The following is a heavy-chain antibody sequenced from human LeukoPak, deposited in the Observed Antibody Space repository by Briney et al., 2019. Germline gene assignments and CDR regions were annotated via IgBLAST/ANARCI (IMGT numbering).Heavy chain of an antibody. D-gene: IGHD6-13*01. V-gene: IGHV3-9*01. J-gene: IGHJ4*02. CDR3: AKDIGQQLSNGVNYFDS. Sequence: PCRSLRLSCAASKCTFDDYAMHWVRQAPGKGLEGVSQISWNGGIIHYADSVKGRFTMSRDNAKNSMYLQMNILTAEDTALYYCAKDIGQQLSNGVNYFDSWGQGTLVTVSS. CDR2: ISWNGGII. CDR1: KCTFDDYA.